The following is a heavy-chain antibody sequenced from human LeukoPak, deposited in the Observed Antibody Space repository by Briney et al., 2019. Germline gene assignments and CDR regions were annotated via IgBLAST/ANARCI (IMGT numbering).Heavy chain of an antibody. D-gene: IGHD2-15*01. CDR2: IKSDGSAK. CDR3: ARDLGGGSCL. Sequence: PGGSLRLSCAASGFTFSNYWMAWVRQAPGKGLEWVASIKSDGSAKYYVDSVKGRFTISRDNAKNSLFLQMNSLRVEDMAVYYCARDLGGGSCLWGQGTLVTVSS. V-gene: IGHV3-7*01. J-gene: IGHJ4*02. CDR1: GFTFSNYW.